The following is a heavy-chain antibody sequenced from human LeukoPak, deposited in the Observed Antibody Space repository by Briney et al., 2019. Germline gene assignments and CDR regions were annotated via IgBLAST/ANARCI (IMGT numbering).Heavy chain of an antibody. Sequence: PSETLTLTCAAYGGSFSGYYWNWLRQPPGKGLEWIGEIRHSGSTNYNPSLKSRVTISLDTSKNKISLKLSSVTAAQPAVCYCARAYTYHRTRGPKRGYYFDYWGQGTLVTVSS. CDR1: GGSFSGYY. J-gene: IGHJ4*02. CDR3: ARAYTYHRTRGPKRGYYFDY. CDR2: IRHSGST. V-gene: IGHV4-34*01. D-gene: IGHD1-1*01.